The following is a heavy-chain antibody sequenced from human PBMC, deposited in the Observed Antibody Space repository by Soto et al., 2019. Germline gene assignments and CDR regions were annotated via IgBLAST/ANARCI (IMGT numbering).Heavy chain of an antibody. D-gene: IGHD4-4*01. V-gene: IGHV3-33*01. CDR3: ARDLLYSNYELGYYYYYGMDV. CDR1: GFTFSSYG. Sequence: GGSLRLSCAASGFTFSSYGMHWVRQAPGKGLEWVAVIWYDGSNKYYADSVKGRFTISRDNSKNTLYLQMNSLRAEDTAVYYCARDLLYSNYELGYYYYYGMDVWGQGTTVTVSS. CDR2: IWYDGSNK. J-gene: IGHJ6*02.